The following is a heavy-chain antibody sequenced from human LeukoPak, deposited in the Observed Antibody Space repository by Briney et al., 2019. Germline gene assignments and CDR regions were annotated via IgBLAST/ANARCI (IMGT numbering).Heavy chain of an antibody. CDR1: GYTFTSYA. Sequence: ASVKVSCKASGYTFTSYAMHWVRQAPGQRLEWMGWINAGNGNTEYSQKFQGRVTITRDTSASTAYMELSSLRSEDTAVYYCARDGGFDYYDSSGTPFDYWGQGTLVTVSS. CDR3: ARDGGFDYYDSSGTPFDY. V-gene: IGHV1-3*01. D-gene: IGHD3-22*01. CDR2: INAGNGNT. J-gene: IGHJ4*02.